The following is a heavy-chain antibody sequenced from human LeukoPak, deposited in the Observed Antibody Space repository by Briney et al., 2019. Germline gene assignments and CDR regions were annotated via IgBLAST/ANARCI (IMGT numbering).Heavy chain of an antibody. D-gene: IGHD6-13*01. CDR3: ASSGSSSWYGDYYYYMDV. V-gene: IGHV6-1*01. J-gene: IGHJ6*03. CDR1: GDSVSSNSAA. CDR2: IYYRSKWYN. Sequence: SQTLSLTCAISGDSVSSNSAAWNWIRQSPSRGLEWLGRIYYRSKWYNDYAVSVKSRITINPDTSKNQFSLRLNSVTPEDTAVYYCASSGSSSWYGDYYYYMDVWGKGTTVTVSS.